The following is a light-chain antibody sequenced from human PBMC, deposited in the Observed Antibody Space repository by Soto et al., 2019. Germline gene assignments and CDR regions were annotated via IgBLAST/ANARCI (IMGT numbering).Light chain of an antibody. Sequence: QSALTQPASVSGSPGQSITISCTGTSSDVGGYNYVSWYQQHPGKAPKLMIYDVSNRPSGVSNRFYGSKSGNTASLTISGLQXXDEADYYCSSYTRSSTLYVVFGGGTKLTV. V-gene: IGLV2-14*01. J-gene: IGLJ2*01. CDR2: DVS. CDR3: SSYTRSSTLYVV. CDR1: SSDVGGYNY.